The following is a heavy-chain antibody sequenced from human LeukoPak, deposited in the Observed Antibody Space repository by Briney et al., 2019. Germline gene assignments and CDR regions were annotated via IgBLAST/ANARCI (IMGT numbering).Heavy chain of an antibody. D-gene: IGHD5-24*01. CDR1: GGSFSGYY. Sequence: PSETLSLTCAVYGGSFSGYYWSWIRQPPGKGLEGIGYIYYSGSTNYNPPLKSRVTISVDTSKTQFSLKLSSVTAADTAVYYCARERDGRWLSHYYYYMDVWGKGTTVTISS. J-gene: IGHJ6*03. V-gene: IGHV4-59*01. CDR3: ARERDGRWLSHYYYYMDV. CDR2: IYYSGST.